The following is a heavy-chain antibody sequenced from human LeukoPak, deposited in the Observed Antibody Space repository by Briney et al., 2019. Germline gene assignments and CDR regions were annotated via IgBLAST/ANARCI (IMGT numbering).Heavy chain of an antibody. V-gene: IGHV3-74*01. CDR3: ARGLRDRYGMDV. CDR1: GFTFDTYW. CDR2: IHRDGNNI. J-gene: IGHJ6*02. Sequence: GGSLRLSCVASGFTFDTYWMHWVRQAPGKGLVWVSRIHRDGNNINYADFVQGRFTVSRDNAKNTLYLQMHSLRVEDTAMYYCARGLRDRYGMDVWGQGTTVTVSS.